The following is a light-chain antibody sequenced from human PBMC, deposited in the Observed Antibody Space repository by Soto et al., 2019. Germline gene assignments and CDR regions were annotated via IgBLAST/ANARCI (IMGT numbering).Light chain of an antibody. J-gene: IGKJ1*01. Sequence: DIQMTQSPSTLSASVGDRVTITCRASQSISSWLAWYQQKPGKAPKLLIYDASSWESGVPTRFSGSGSGTGSPRTISSLQPDDFATYYCKQYNSWWTFGQGTKVQIK. CDR1: QSISSW. V-gene: IGKV1-5*01. CDR3: KQYNSWWT. CDR2: DAS.